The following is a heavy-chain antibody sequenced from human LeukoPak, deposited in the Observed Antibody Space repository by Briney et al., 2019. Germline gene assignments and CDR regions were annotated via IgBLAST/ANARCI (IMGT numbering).Heavy chain of an antibody. CDR1: GGSFSGYY. V-gene: IGHV4-34*01. CDR3: ARGSRWVRMIDY. CDR2: INHSGST. Sequence: SETLSLTCAVYGGSFSGYYWSWIRQPPGKGLEWIGEINHSGSTNYNPSLKSRVTISVDTSKNQFSLKLSSVTAADTAVYYCARGSRWVRMIDYWGQGTLVTVSS. D-gene: IGHD1-1*01. J-gene: IGHJ4*02.